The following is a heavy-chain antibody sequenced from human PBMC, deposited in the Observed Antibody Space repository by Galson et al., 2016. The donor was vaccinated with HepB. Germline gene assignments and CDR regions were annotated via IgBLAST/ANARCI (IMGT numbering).Heavy chain of an antibody. J-gene: IGHJ4*02. CDR3: ARFRFSSGSFDS. D-gene: IGHD6-19*01. Sequence: SLRLSCAASGFAFSNYGLSWVRRAPGGGLEWISSISSGSGNRDYADSVAGRFTTSRDNAKNSLHLQMNSLRAEDTAIYHCARFRFSSGSFDSWGVGTLVIVSS. V-gene: IGHV3-21*01. CDR2: ISSGSGNR. CDR1: GFAFSNYG.